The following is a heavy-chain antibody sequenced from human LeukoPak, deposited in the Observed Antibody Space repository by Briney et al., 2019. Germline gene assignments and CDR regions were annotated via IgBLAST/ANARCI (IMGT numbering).Heavy chain of an antibody. CDR2: IYHSGST. Sequence: SETLSLTCAVSGYSISSGYYWGWIRQPPGKGLEWIGSIYHSGSTYYNPSLKSRVTISVDTSKNQFSLKLRSVTAADTAVYYCARDPIVVIPAATGYFQHWGQGTLVTVSS. CDR3: ARDPIVVIPAATGYFQH. V-gene: IGHV4-38-2*02. CDR1: GYSISSGYY. J-gene: IGHJ1*01. D-gene: IGHD2-2*01.